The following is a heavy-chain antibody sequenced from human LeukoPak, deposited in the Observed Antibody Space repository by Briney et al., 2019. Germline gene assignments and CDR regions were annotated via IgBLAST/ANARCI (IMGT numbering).Heavy chain of an antibody. D-gene: IGHD4-17*01. Sequence: PSETLSLTCTVSGGSISSSNFYWGWIRQPPGKGLEWMGSIDYSGSIYYNPSLESRVTISVDTSKNQFSLKLSSVTAADTAVYYCARSYGDYSYYYYYYMDVWGKGTTVTVSS. CDR2: IDYSGSI. CDR3: ARSYGDYSYYYYYYMDV. V-gene: IGHV4-39*07. CDR1: GGSISSSNFY. J-gene: IGHJ6*03.